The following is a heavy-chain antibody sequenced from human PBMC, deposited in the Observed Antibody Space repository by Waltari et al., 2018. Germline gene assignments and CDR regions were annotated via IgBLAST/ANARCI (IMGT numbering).Heavy chain of an antibody. Sequence: EVQLLESGGGLVQPGGSLRLSCAASGFTFSSYAMSWVRQAPGKGLEWVAAISGSGGSTYYADAVKCRFTISRDNSKNTLYLQMNSLRAEDTAVYYCAANGGSYPGYGYYWGQGTLVTVSS. V-gene: IGHV3-23*01. D-gene: IGHD1-26*01. CDR3: AANGGSYPGYGYY. CDR1: GFTFSSYA. CDR2: ISGSGGST. J-gene: IGHJ4*02.